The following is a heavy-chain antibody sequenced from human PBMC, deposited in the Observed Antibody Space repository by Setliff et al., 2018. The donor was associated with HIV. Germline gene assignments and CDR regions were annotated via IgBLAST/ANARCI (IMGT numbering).Heavy chain of an antibody. J-gene: IGHJ6*04. V-gene: IGHV1-8*01. CDR1: GHTFTNVD. CDR2: MNPNTGVS. D-gene: IGHD3-10*01. Sequence: GASVKVSCKASGHTFTNVDIHWLRRATGQGLEWMGWMNPNTGVSGYALKFQARVTMTRDTSISTAYRELSCLTSEDTAVYYCARGKGVGGVVITGGLDVWGKGTTVTVSS. CDR3: ARGKGVGGVVITGGLDV.